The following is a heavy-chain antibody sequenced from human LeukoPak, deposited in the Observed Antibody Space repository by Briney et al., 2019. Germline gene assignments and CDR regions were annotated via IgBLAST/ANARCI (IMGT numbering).Heavy chain of an antibody. V-gene: IGHV4-34*01. CDR2: INHSGST. CDR1: GGSFSGYY. CDR3: ARGLSSRYCSSTSCSDY. J-gene: IGHJ4*02. D-gene: IGHD2-2*01. Sequence: PSETLSLTCAVYGGSFSGYYWSWIRQPPGKGLEWIGEINHSGSTNYNPPLKSRVTISVDTSKNQFSLKLSSVTAADTAVYYCARGLSSRYCSSTSCSDYWGQGTLVTVSS.